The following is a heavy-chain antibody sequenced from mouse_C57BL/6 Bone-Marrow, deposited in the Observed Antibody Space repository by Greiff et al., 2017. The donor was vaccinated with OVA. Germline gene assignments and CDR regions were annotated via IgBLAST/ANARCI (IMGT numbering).Heavy chain of an antibody. CDR1: GFSLTSYG. Sequence: VKLVESGPGLVQPSQSLSITCTVSGFSLTSYGVHWVRQSPGKGLEWLGVIWRGGSTDYNAAFMSRLSITKDNSKSQVFFKMNSLQADDTAIYYCAKKKGYYINQWYFDVWGTGTTVTVSS. CDR3: AKKKGYYINQWYFDV. J-gene: IGHJ1*03. V-gene: IGHV2-5*01. CDR2: IWRGGST. D-gene: IGHD2-5*01.